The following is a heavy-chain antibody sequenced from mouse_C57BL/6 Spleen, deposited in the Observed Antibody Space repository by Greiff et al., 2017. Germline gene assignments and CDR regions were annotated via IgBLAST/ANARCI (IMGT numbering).Heavy chain of an antibody. V-gene: IGHV1-82*01. CDR3: ARYSNYAYYFYC. Sequence: VQLQQSGPELVKPGASVKISCKASGYAFSSSWMNWVKQRPGKGLEWIGRIYPGDGDTNYNGKFKGKATLTADKSSSTAYMQLSSLTSEDSAVYFCARYSNYAYYFYCWGQGTTLTVSS. CDR2: IYPGDGDT. J-gene: IGHJ2*01. CDR1: GYAFSSSW. D-gene: IGHD2-5*01.